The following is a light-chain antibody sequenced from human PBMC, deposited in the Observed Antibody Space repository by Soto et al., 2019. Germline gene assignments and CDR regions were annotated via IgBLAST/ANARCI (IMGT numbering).Light chain of an antibody. CDR3: HHYYDNPRT. J-gene: IGKJ1*01. CDR2: WAS. CDR1: QSVLYSSNNKNY. Sequence: DIVMTQSPDSLAVSLGERATINCKSSQSVLYSSNNKNYLAWYQQKPGQPPKLLIYWASTRESGVPDRFIGSGSGTDFTLTITSLQAEDVAIYYCHHYYDNPRTFGQGTKVEI. V-gene: IGKV4-1*01.